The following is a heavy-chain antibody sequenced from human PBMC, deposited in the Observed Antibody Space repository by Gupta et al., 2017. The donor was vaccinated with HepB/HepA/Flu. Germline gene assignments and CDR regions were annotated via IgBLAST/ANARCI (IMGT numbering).Heavy chain of an antibody. Sequence: QVQLQQSGPGLVKPSQTLSLTCAISGASFSNNAAAWNWIRQSPSRGLEWLGRAYYRFKWTNDYAVSVKGRITVTPDTSKNQFSLQLNSVTPEDTAVYYCARGTHTAFDIWGQGTMVTVSS. V-gene: IGHV6-1*01. D-gene: IGHD3/OR15-3a*01. J-gene: IGHJ3*02. CDR1: GASFSNNAAA. CDR2: AYYRFKWTN. CDR3: ARGTHTAFDI.